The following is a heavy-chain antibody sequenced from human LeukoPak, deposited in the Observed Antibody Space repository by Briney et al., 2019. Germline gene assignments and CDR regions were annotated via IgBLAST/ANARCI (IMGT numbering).Heavy chain of an antibody. V-gene: IGHV3-21*01. CDR2: ISSSSSYI. J-gene: IGHJ4*02. D-gene: IGHD7-27*01. CDR3: AKDFGWGFDY. CDR1: GFTFSRYS. Sequence: GGSLRLSCAASGFTFSRYSMNWVRQAPGKGLEWVSSISSSSSYIYYADSVRGRFTISRDNAKNSLYLQMNSLRAEDTAVYYCAKDFGWGFDYWGQGTLVTVSS.